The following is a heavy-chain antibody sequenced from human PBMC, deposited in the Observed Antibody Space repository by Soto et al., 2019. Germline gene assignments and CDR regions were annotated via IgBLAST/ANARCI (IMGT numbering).Heavy chain of an antibody. Sequence: EVQLLESGGGLVQPGGSLRLSCAASGLPFSSHAMSWVRQAPGKGLEWVSSISISGGNTYYADSVRGRFTISRDNSKNTLYLHMNSLTAEDTAIYYCANVIRPNDYWGQGTLVTVSS. CDR2: ISISGGNT. CDR3: ANVIRPNDY. CDR1: GLPFSSHA. D-gene: IGHD4-17*01. J-gene: IGHJ4*02. V-gene: IGHV3-23*01.